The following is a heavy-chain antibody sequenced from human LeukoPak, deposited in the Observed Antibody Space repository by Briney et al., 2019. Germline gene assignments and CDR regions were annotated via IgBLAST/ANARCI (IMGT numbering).Heavy chain of an antibody. CDR1: GGSISSGGYS. J-gene: IGHJ6*02. V-gene: IGHV4-30-2*01. CDR3: ARSYYDSSGYYLGYYYYYGMDV. CDR2: IYHSGST. D-gene: IGHD3-22*01. Sequence: SQTLSLTCAVSGGSISSGGYSWSWIRQPPGKGLEWIGYIYHSGSTNYNPSLKSRDTISVDTSKNQFSLKLSSVTAADTAVYYCARSYYDSSGYYLGYYYYYGMDVWGQGTTVTVSS.